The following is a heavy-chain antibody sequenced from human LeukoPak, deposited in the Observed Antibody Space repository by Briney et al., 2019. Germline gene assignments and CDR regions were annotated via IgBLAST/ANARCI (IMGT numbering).Heavy chain of an antibody. CDR2: IYYSGTA. D-gene: IGHD3-9*01. Sequence: SETLSLTCTVSGDSTSSSNYYWGWIRQPPGKGLEWIGTIYYSGTAYYNPSLKSRVTISLDTSENQFSLNLSSGTAADAAVYYCTRDDILTGYYRGVIDHWGQGTLVTVSS. V-gene: IGHV4-39*02. CDR3: TRDDILTGYYRGVIDH. J-gene: IGHJ4*02. CDR1: GDSTSSSNYY.